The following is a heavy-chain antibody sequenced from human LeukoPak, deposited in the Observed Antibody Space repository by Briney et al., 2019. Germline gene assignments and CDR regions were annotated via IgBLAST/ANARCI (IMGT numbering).Heavy chain of an antibody. J-gene: IGHJ6*02. CDR1: GXSISSYF. D-gene: IGHD6-6*01. CDR3: ARDPGVPGGGYSSSSGNGMDV. CDR2: IYDSGTT. Sequence: SETLSLTCTVSGXSISSYFWSWIRQPPGKGLEWIGYIYDSGTTNYNPSLKSRVTISVDTSKNQFSLRLTSVTAADTAVYYCARDPGVPGGGYSSSSGNGMDVWGQGTTVTVSS. V-gene: IGHV4-59*01.